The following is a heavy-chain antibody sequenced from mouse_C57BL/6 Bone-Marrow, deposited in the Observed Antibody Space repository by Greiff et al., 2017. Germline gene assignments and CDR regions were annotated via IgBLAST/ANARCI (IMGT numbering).Heavy chain of an antibody. J-gene: IGHJ2*01. Sequence: VQLQQSGPGLVQPSQSLSITCTVSGFSLTSYGVHWVRQSPGKGLEWLGVIWRGGSTDYNAAVISSLSISKDNSKSHVSFKMNSLQADDTAIYYCAGGYQFFDYWGQGTTLTVSS. CDR3: AGGYQFFDY. V-gene: IGHV2-2*01. CDR2: IWRGGST. CDR1: GFSLTSYG. D-gene: IGHD1-1*02.